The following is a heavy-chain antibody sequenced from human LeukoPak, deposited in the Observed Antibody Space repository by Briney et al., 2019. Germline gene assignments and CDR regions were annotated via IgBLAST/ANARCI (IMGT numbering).Heavy chain of an antibody. CDR1: GFTFSSYW. Sequence: GGSLRLSCAASGFTFSSYWMHWVRQAPGKGLGWVSRIKNDGSNTTYADSVKGRFTISRDNAKNTLSLQMNSLRDEETAVYDCARGSGYADFDSWGQGTMVTVSS. V-gene: IGHV3-74*01. D-gene: IGHD5-12*01. CDR2: IKNDGSNT. J-gene: IGHJ3*02. CDR3: ARGSGYADFDS.